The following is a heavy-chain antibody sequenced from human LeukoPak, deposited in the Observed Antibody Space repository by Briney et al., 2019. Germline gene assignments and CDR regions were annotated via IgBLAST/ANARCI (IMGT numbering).Heavy chain of an antibody. CDR3: ARTSGSYRNFDY. D-gene: IGHD1-26*01. Sequence: PGGSLRLSCAASGLTFSSYSMNWVRQAPGKGLEWVSSISSSSSYIYYADSVKGRFTISRDNAKNSLYLQMNSLRAEDTAVYYCARTSGSYRNFDYWGQGTRVTVSS. CDR1: GLTFSSYS. V-gene: IGHV3-21*01. CDR2: ISSSSSYI. J-gene: IGHJ4*02.